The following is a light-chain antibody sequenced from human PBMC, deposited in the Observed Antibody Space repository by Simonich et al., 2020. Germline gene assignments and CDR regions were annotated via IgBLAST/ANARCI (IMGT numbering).Light chain of an antibody. CDR2: GNS. J-gene: IGLJ3*02. V-gene: IGLV1-40*01. CDR1: SSNIGAGYD. CDR3: QSYDSSLSGSKV. Sequence: QSVLTQPPSVSGAPGQRVTISCTGSSSNIGAGYDVHWYQQLPGTAPKLLLYGNSNRPSGAPDRFSGSKSGTSASLAITGLQAEDEADYYCQSYDSSLSGSKVFGGGTKLTVL.